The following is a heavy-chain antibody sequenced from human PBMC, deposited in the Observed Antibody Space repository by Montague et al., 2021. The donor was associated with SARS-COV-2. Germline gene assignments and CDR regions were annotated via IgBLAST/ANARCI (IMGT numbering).Heavy chain of an antibody. J-gene: IGHJ3*02. CDR1: VYSISTGYY. Sequence: SETLSLTCTVSVYSISTGYYCGWNRQPPGKRPGGVGASYHSVRTYFNPSLKSRVTISVDTSKNQFSLNLSSVTAADTAVYYCAKVAGSHDTFDIWGRGTMVTVSS. D-gene: IGHD6-19*01. V-gene: IGHV4-38-2*02. CDR2: SYHSVRT. CDR3: AKVAGSHDTFDI.